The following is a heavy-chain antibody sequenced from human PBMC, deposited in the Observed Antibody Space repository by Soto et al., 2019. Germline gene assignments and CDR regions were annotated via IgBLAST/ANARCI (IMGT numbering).Heavy chain of an antibody. D-gene: IGHD3-10*01. CDR3: ARARMVRGIIYYNGMDV. Sequence: QVQLQESGPGLVKSSQTLSLTCTVSGGSISSDGNYWSWIRQHPGKGLEWIGYIYYSGSTNYNPSLKSRVTISVDKSKHQFSLKLNSVTAADTAVYYCARARMVRGIIYYNGMDVWGQGTTVTVSS. J-gene: IGHJ6*02. CDR2: IYYSGST. V-gene: IGHV4-31*03. CDR1: GGSISSDGNY.